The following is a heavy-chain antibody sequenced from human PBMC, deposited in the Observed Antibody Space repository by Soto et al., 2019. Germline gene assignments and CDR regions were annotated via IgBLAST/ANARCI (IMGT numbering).Heavy chain of an antibody. D-gene: IGHD6-19*01. Sequence: GGSLRLSCAASGFTVSSNYMSWVRQAPGKGLEWVSVIYSGGSTYYADSVKGRITISRDNSKNTLYLQMNSLRAEDTAVYYCARNEGSSGWYYWGQGTLVTVSS. CDR1: GFTVSSNY. CDR2: IYSGGST. J-gene: IGHJ4*02. V-gene: IGHV3-53*01. CDR3: ARNEGSSGWYY.